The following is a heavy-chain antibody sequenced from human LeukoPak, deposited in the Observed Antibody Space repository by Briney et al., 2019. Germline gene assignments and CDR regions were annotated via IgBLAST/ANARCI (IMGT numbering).Heavy chain of an antibody. CDR1: GYTFTSYG. V-gene: IGHV1-18*01. J-gene: IGHJ6*03. CDR3: ARVGICCSSSGCYTRYYYYYMDV. CDR2: ISAYNGNT. D-gene: IGHD2-2*02. Sequence: ASVKVSCKASGYTFTSYGISWVRQAPGQGLEWMGWISAYNGNTNYAQKFQGRVTMTTDTSTSTAYMELRSLRSDDTAVYYCARVGICCSSSGCYTRYYYYYMDVWGKGTTVTVSS.